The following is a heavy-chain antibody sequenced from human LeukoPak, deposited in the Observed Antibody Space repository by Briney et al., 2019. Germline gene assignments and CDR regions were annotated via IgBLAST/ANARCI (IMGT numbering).Heavy chain of an antibody. J-gene: IGHJ4*02. Sequence: SETLSLTCTVSGGSISGYYWSWIRQPPGKGLEWIAYIYYTGSTNYNPSLKSRVNISLDTSKNQFSLHLSSLTTADTAVYYCARESGGSFFGLDSWGQGTLVTVSS. D-gene: IGHD1-26*01. CDR2: IYYTGST. CDR1: GGSISGYY. V-gene: IGHV4-59*01. CDR3: ARESGGSFFGLDS.